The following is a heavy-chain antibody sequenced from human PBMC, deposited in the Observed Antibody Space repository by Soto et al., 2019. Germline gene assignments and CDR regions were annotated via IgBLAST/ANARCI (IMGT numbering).Heavy chain of an antibody. CDR1: GFTFKSYA. V-gene: IGHV3-23*01. CDR3: ARWNVQHDSYGYF. Sequence: GGSLILSCSASGFTFKSYAVSWVRQTPGKGLEWVSVITGSGDSTYYADSVKGRFTISRDNSKNTLYLQMNSLRGEDTAVYYCARWNVQHDSYGYFWGQGTQVTVSS. CDR2: ITGSGDST. D-gene: IGHD5-18*01. J-gene: IGHJ4*02.